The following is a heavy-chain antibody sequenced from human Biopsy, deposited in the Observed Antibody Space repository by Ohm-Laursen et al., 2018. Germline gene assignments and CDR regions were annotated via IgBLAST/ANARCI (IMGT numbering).Heavy chain of an antibody. CDR2: KIPILGTG. CDR1: GGTFSNYG. J-gene: IGHJ1*01. V-gene: IGHV1-69*06. CDR3: ATKLTGYFHH. Sequence: GASVKASCKVPGGTFSNYGVNWVRQAPGQGLEWLGGKIPILGTGNYAQKFQDRVTVAADTSTSTATMELRSLRSDDTAVYYCATKLTGYFHHWGQGTLVIVSS. D-gene: IGHD3-9*01.